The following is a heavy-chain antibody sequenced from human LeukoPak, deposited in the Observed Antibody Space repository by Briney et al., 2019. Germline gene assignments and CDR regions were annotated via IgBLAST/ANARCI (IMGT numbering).Heavy chain of an antibody. CDR1: GGSISNKY. Sequence: PSETLSLTCSISGGSISNKYWSWIRQPPGKGLEWIGYIYYSGSTNYNPSLKSRVTISVDTSKNQFSLKLSSVTAADTAVYYCARFGLAGVDYWGQGTLVTVSS. D-gene: IGHD3-10*01. CDR3: ARFGLAGVDY. J-gene: IGHJ4*02. CDR2: IYYSGST. V-gene: IGHV4-59*01.